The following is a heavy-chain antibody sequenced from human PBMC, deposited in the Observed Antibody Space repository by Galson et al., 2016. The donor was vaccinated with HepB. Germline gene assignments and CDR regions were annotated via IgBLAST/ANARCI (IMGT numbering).Heavy chain of an antibody. CDR1: GLTFSGYW. V-gene: IGHV3-74*01. D-gene: IGHD2-15*01. CDR2: INSDGSRT. J-gene: IGHJ6*02. Sequence: SLRLSCAASGLTFSGYWMHWVRQAPGKGLVWVSRINSDGSRTDYADSVKGRFTISRDNAKSTVYLQMNSLRAEDTAVYYCTRDRSGLGDVWGQGTTVTVSS. CDR3: TRDRSGLGDV.